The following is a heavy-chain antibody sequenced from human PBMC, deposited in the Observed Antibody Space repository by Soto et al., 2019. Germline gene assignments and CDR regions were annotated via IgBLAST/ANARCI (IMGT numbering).Heavy chain of an antibody. CDR1: GDSISYYY. CDR2: VYYDGST. Sequence: SETLSLTCTVSGDSISYYYWSWIRQPPGKGLEWTGYVYYDGSTNYNPSLESRVTMSIDTSKDQFSMKLSSVIAADTAVYYCVSYDRQSGRYALDYCGQGTLVIVSS. D-gene: IGHD3-10*01. J-gene: IGHJ4*02. V-gene: IGHV4-59*01. CDR3: VSYDRQSGRYALDY.